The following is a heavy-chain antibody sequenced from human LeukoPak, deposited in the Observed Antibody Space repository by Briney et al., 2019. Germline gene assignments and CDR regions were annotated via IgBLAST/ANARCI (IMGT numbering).Heavy chain of an antibody. CDR2: ISGSGGST. CDR3: ARGTLSSSFSPLDY. V-gene: IGHV3-23*01. CDR1: GFTFSSYA. D-gene: IGHD6-13*01. J-gene: IGHJ4*02. Sequence: PGGSLRLSCAASGFTFSSYAMSWVRQAPGKGLEWVSAISGSGGSTYYADSVKGRFTISRDNSKNTLYLQMNSLRADDTAVYYCARGTLSSSFSPLDYWGQGTLVTVSS.